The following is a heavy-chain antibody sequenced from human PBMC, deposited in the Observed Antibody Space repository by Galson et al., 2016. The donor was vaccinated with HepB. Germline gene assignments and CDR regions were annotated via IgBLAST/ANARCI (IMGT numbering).Heavy chain of an antibody. CDR3: AKSPWYDSSGYYYFDY. CDR2: ISGSGGST. Sequence: LRLSCAASGFTFSSYAMSWVRQAPGEGLEWVSGISGSGGSTFYADSVKGRFTISRDKSKNTLYLQMNSLRAEDTAVYHCAKSPWYDSSGYYYFDYWGQGTLVTVSS. D-gene: IGHD3-22*01. V-gene: IGHV3-23*01. J-gene: IGHJ4*02. CDR1: GFTFSSYA.